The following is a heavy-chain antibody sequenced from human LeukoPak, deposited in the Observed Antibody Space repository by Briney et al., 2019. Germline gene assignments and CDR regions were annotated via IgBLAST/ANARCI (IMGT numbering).Heavy chain of an antibody. CDR3: ARPGDDYVWGSYRFFDY. V-gene: IGHV4-39*01. CDR1: GGSISSSSYY. CDR2: IYYSGST. D-gene: IGHD3-16*02. Sequence: SETLSLTCTVSGGSISSSSYYWGWIRQPPGKGLEWIGSIYYSGSTYYNPSLESRVTISVDTSKNQFSLKLSSVTAADTAVYYCARPGDDYVWGSYRFFDYWGQGTLVTVSS. J-gene: IGHJ4*02.